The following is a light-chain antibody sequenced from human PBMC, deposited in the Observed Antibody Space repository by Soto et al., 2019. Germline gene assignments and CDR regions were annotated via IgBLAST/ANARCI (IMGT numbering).Light chain of an antibody. CDR2: EGG. J-gene: IGLJ2*01. V-gene: IGLV2-23*01. CDR1: TSDVGNYNL. CDR3: CAYAGNIITVA. Sequence: QSALTQPASVSGSPGQSITISCAGITSDVGNYNLVSWFQQHPGKAPKLMIYEGGKRPSGVSNRFSGSKSGSTASLTISGLQAEDEADYYCCAYAGNIITVAFGGGTQLTVL.